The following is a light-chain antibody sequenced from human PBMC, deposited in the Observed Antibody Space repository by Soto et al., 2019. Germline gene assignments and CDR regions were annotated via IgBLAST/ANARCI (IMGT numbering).Light chain of an antibody. CDR3: SSYTRSNTPVV. CDR1: SIDVGVYNY. CDR2: DVS. Sequence: QSVLTQPASVSGSPGQSITSSCTGTSIDVGVYNYVSWYQQHPGKAPNLIIFDVSNRPSGVSNRFSGAKSGNSASLTISGRQAEDEADYYCSSYTRSNTPVVFGGGTKVTVL. J-gene: IGLJ2*01. V-gene: IGLV2-14*01.